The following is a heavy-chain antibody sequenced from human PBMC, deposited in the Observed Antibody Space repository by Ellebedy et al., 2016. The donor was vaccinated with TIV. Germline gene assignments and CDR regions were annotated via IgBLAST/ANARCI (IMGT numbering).Heavy chain of an antibody. D-gene: IGHD3-3*01. Sequence: MPSETLSLTCTVSGGSLSSYYWSWIRQPPGKGLEWLGQIVHSGSTNYNPSLKSRVSISVDTSKNQFSLRLSSVTAADTAVYYCARRKITIVGVTDAFDIWGQGTVVTVSS. V-gene: IGHV4-59*01. CDR3: ARRKITIVGVTDAFDI. CDR2: IVHSGST. J-gene: IGHJ3*02. CDR1: GGSLSSYY.